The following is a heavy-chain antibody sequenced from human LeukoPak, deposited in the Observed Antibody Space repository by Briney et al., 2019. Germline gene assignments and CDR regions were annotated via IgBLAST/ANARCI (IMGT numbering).Heavy chain of an antibody. CDR2: MYDSGTT. V-gene: IGHV4-59*01. Sequence: PSETLSLTCTVSGGSISSYYWSWVRQPPGKGLEWIGYMYDSGTTNYTPSLKSRVSISVDTSTNAFYFKFTSVTSADTAVYYCARKVESIWFDPWGQGNLVTAPS. CDR3: ARKVESIWFDP. J-gene: IGHJ5*02. D-gene: IGHD1-1*01. CDR1: GGSISSYY.